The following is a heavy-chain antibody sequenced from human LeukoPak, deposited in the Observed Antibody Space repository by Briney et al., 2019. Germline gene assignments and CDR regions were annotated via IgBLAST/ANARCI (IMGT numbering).Heavy chain of an antibody. J-gene: IGHJ4*02. Sequence: GGSLRLSCAASGFTFSSYSMNWVRQAPGKGLEWVSYMGSSSTSIYHADSVKGRFTISRDDAKNTLDLQMNRLRDEDTAVYYCAREGDSSGPSVGLDYWGQGTLVTVSS. CDR3: AREGDSSGPSVGLDY. D-gene: IGHD3-22*01. CDR2: MGSSSTSI. V-gene: IGHV3-48*02. CDR1: GFTFSSYS.